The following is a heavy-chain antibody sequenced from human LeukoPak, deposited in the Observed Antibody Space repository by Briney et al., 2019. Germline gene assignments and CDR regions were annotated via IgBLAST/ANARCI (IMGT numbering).Heavy chain of an antibody. J-gene: IGHJ6*02. CDR2: IIPILGIA. CDR1: GGTFSSYA. V-gene: IGHV1-69*04. Sequence: ASVKVSCKASGGTFSSYAISWVRQAPGQGLEWMGRIIPILGIANYAQKFQGRVTITADKYTSTAYMELSSLRSEDTAVYYCARDYLLERYDFWSGPNYGMDVWGQGTTVTVSS. CDR3: ARDYLLERYDFWSGPNYGMDV. D-gene: IGHD3-3*01.